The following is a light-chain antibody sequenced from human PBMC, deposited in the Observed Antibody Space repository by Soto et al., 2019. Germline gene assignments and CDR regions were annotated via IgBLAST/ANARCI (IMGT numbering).Light chain of an antibody. CDR3: QSYDRSLSGSV. Sequence: QSVLTQPPSVSGGPGQRVTISCTGNSCNIGAGYDVHWYQQLPGKAPKLLIFGNSHRPSGVPDRFFGSKSGTSASLAITGLQAEDEADYYCQSYDRSLSGSVFGGGTQLTVL. CDR1: SCNIGAGYD. J-gene: IGLJ3*02. CDR2: GNS. V-gene: IGLV1-40*01.